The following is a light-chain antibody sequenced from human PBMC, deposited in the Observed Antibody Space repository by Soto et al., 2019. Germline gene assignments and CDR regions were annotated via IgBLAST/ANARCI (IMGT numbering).Light chain of an antibody. CDR2: DAS. J-gene: IGKJ2*01. CDR3: QQYNHYSSST. Sequence: DIQLTQSPSTLSASVGDRVTITCRASQSISKWLAWYQHKPGKAPNLLIFDASRLHSGVPSRFNASGSGTEFTLTIDGLQPYDFATYYCQQYNHYSSSTFGQGTKLES. V-gene: IGKV1-5*01. CDR1: QSISKW.